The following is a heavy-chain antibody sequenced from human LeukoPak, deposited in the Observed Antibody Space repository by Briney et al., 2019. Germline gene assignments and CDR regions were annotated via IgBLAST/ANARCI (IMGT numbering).Heavy chain of an antibody. J-gene: IGHJ4*02. CDR2: MFHSGDT. CDR1: GYSIRSGSY. CDR3: AKVGAYGDYARHDY. Sequence: SETLSLTCDASGYSIRSGSYWGLIRQPPGKGLEWIGCMFHSGDTYHNPSLKSRVTISADTSKNQFSLKLTSVTAADTAVYYCAKVGAYGDYARHDYWGQGTLVTVSS. V-gene: IGHV4-38-2*01. D-gene: IGHD4-17*01.